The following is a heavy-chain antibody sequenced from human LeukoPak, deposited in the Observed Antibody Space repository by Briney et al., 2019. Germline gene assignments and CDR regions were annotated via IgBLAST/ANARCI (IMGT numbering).Heavy chain of an antibody. Sequence: SETLSLTCAVYGGSFSGYYWSWIRQPPGKGLEWIGEINHSGSTNYNPSLKSRVTLSVDTSKNQFSLKLSSVTAADTAVYYCARVVPDCSSTSCYIDYWGQGTLVTVSS. CDR3: ARVVPDCSSTSCYIDY. CDR1: GGSFSGYY. D-gene: IGHD2-2*02. CDR2: INHSGST. V-gene: IGHV4-34*01. J-gene: IGHJ4*02.